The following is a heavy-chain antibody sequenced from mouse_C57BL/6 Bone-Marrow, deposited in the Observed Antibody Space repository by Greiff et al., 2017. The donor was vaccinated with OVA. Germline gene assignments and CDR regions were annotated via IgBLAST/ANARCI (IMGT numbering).Heavy chain of an antibody. D-gene: IGHD1-1*01. CDR2: INPSNGGT. J-gene: IGHJ1*03. CDR1: GYTFTSYW. Sequence: QVQLQQPGTELVKPGASVKLSCKASGYTFTSYWMHWVKQRPGQGLEWIGNINPSNGGTNYNEKFKSKATLTVDKSSSTAYMQLSSLTSEDSAVYYCARSSTTVVARRYFDVWGTGTTVTVSS. V-gene: IGHV1-53*01. CDR3: ARSSTTVVARRYFDV.